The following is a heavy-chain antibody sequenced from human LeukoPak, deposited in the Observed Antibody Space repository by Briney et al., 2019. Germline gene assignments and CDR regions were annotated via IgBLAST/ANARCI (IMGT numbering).Heavy chain of an antibody. CDR1: GFTFSNYW. CDR3: ARVLAPGTTVTTGAFDS. CDR2: INQNGSAK. Sequence: QSGGSLRLSCAASGFTFSNYWMSWVRQAPGKGLEWVANINQNGSAKYYVDSVKGRFTISRDNAKNSLYLQMNSLRAEDTAVYYCARVLAPGTTVTTGAFDSWGHGTLVTVSS. J-gene: IGHJ3*01. D-gene: IGHD4-17*01. V-gene: IGHV3-7*01.